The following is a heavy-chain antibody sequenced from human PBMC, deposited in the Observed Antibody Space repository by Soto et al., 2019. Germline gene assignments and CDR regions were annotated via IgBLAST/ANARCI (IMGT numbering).Heavy chain of an antibody. CDR3: ARTKNYGDYLPFDY. V-gene: IGHV4-34*01. CDR1: GGSFSGYY. CDR2: INHSGST. Sequence: SSETLSLTCAVYGGSFSGYYWSWIRQPPGKGLEWIGEINHSGSTNYNPSLKSRVTISVDTSKNQFSLKLSSVTAADTAVYYCARTKNYGDYLPFDYWGQGTLVTVSS. J-gene: IGHJ4*02. D-gene: IGHD4-17*01.